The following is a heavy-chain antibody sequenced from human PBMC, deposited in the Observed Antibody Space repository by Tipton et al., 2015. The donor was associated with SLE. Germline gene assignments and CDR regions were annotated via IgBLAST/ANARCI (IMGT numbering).Heavy chain of an antibody. CDR1: GYTFTTYA. D-gene: IGHD1-26*01. CDR2: INAGNGNT. Sequence: QSGPEVKKPGASVKVSCKASGYTFTTYAIHWVRQAPGQRLEYMGWINAGNGNTKHSQSFQGRVTITRDTSASTAYMELSSLRSEDTAVYYCARRGAGYGMDVWGQGTTVTISS. CDR3: ARRGAGYGMDV. V-gene: IGHV1-3*01. J-gene: IGHJ6*02.